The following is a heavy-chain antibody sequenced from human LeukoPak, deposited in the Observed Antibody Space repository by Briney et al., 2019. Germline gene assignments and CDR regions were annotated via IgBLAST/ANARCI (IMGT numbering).Heavy chain of an antibody. CDR2: ISAYNSNK. D-gene: IGHD2-15*01. Sequence: ASVKLSCTASGYTFTSYGISWVRQAPGKGLEWMGWISAYNSNKNYAQKLQGRVTMTTDTSTNTAYMELRSLRSDDTAVYYCARDRSALGGSDFDYWGQGTLVTVSS. CDR3: ARDRSALGGSDFDY. CDR1: GYTFTSYG. J-gene: IGHJ4*02. V-gene: IGHV1-18*01.